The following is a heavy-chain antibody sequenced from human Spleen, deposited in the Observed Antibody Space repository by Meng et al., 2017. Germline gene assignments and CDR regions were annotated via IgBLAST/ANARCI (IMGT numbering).Heavy chain of an antibody. V-gene: IGHV4-30-4*01. CDR1: GGSISGGDYY. J-gene: IGHJ3*02. Sequence: QVQLQESGPGLVKPSQTLSLTCTVCGGSISGGDYYWSWIRQPPGKGLEWIGYIHFSGSTYYNPSLNSRITISVDMSRNQFSLNLTSVSAADTAMYYCARDCSSATCYNAFDIWGQGTMVTVSS. D-gene: IGHD2-2*02. CDR2: IHFSGST. CDR3: ARDCSSATCYNAFDI.